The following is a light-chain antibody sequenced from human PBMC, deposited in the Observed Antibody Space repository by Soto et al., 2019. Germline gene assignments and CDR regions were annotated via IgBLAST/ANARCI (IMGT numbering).Light chain of an antibody. Sequence: QSALTHPASVSGSPGQSITISCTGASSDVGNYNLVSWYQQHPGKAPKVMIYEDIKRPSGVSNRFSGSKSGNTASLTISGLQAEDEADYYCCSYAGFKFSGVFGGGTKLTVL. CDR1: SSDVGNYNL. V-gene: IGLV2-23*01. CDR3: CSYAGFKFSGV. CDR2: EDI. J-gene: IGLJ3*02.